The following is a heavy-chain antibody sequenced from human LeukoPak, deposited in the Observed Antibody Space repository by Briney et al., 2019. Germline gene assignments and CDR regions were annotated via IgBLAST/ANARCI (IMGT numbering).Heavy chain of an antibody. D-gene: IGHD1-26*01. CDR2: IYPGDSDT. J-gene: IGHJ4*02. V-gene: IGHV5-51*01. Sequence: GESLKISCKGSGYTFSNYWIGWVRQMPGKGLEWMGIIYPGDSDTTYSPSFQGQVTIPSDKAIDTAYLQWSSLKASDTAMYYCARGVGGTYFDFWGQGALVTVSS. CDR3: ARGVGGTYFDF. CDR1: GYTFSNYW.